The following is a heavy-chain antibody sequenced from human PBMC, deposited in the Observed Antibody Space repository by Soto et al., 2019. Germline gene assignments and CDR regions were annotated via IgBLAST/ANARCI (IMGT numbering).Heavy chain of an antibody. CDR2: FNPTGDTA. J-gene: IGHJ6*02. CDR1: GSTFTSYY. V-gene: IGHV1-46*01. Sequence: VASVKVSCKASGSTFTSYYIHWVRQAPGQGLEWMGIFNPTGDTASYAQKLQGRVTMTRDTSTGTAYMELGSLRSEDTAVYYCARGGRIVDTGIGYYYYHAMDVWGQGTTVTVSS. D-gene: IGHD5-18*01. CDR3: ARGGRIVDTGIGYYYYHAMDV.